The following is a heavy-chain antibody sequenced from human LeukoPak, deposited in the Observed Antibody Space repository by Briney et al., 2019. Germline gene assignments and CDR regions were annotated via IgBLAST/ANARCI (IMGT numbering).Heavy chain of an antibody. D-gene: IGHD6-13*01. CDR2: IYYSGST. J-gene: IGHJ4*02. V-gene: IGHV4-59*01. Sequence: SETLSLTCTASGGSISSYYWSWIRQPPGKGLEWIGYIYYSGSTNYNPSLKSRVTISVDTSKNQFSLKLSSVTAADTAVYYCARSIAAAGINYWGQGTLVTVSS. CDR3: ARSIAAAGINY. CDR1: GGSISSYY.